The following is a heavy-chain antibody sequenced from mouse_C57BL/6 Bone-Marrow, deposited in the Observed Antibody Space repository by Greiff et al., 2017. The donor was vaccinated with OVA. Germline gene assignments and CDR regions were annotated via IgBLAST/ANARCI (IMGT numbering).Heavy chain of an antibody. CDR3: AREEGDSSGYWFAY. CDR1: GYTFTSYW. Sequence: QVQLQQPGAELVMPGASVKLSCKASGYTFTSYWMHWVKQRPGQGLEWIGEIDPSDSYTNSNQKFKGKSTLTVDKSSSTAYMQLSSLTSEDSAVYYCAREEGDSSGYWFAYWGQGTLVTVSA. V-gene: IGHV1-69*01. J-gene: IGHJ3*01. D-gene: IGHD3-2*02. CDR2: IDPSDSYT.